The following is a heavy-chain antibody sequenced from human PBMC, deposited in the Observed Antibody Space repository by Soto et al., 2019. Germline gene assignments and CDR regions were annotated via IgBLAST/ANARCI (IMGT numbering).Heavy chain of an antibody. J-gene: IGHJ4*02. CDR3: AKSLRGVIIDFDY. CDR2: ISGSGGSI. Sequence: GGSLRLSCAASGFTFSSYAMSWVRQAPGKGLEWVSAISGSGGSIFYADSVKGRFTISRDNSRNTLYLQMNSLRAEDTAVYYCAKSLRGVIIDFDYWGQGTLVTVSS. D-gene: IGHD3-10*01. V-gene: IGHV3-23*01. CDR1: GFTFSSYA.